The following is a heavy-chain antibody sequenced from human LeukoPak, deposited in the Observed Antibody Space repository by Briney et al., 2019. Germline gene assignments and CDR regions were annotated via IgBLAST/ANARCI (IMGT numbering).Heavy chain of an antibody. CDR2: INPSGGST. CDR3: ARDRGTVAGSTIYFDY. V-gene: IGHV1-46*01. D-gene: IGHD6-13*01. J-gene: IGHJ4*02. CDR1: GYTFTSYY. Sequence: ASVKVSCKASGYTFTSYYMHLVRQAPGQGLERMGIINPSGGSTSYAQKFQGRVTMTRDTSTSTVYMELSSLRSEDTAVYYCARDRGTVAGSTIYFDYWGQGTLVTVSS.